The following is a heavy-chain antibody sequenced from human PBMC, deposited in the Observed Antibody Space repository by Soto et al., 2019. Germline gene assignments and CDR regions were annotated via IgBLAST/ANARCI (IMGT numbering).Heavy chain of an antibody. Sequence: ASETLSLTCTVSGGSIINGDYYWTWIRQPPGKGLEWIGYIYYSGNTYYNPSLKSRVMISVDTSKNQFSLNLSSVTAADTAVYYCASGYFDILAGRATKYYFDYWGQGALVTVSP. CDR1: GGSIINGDYY. CDR2: IYYSGNT. J-gene: IGHJ4*02. CDR3: ASGYFDILAGRATKYYFDY. D-gene: IGHD3-9*01. V-gene: IGHV4-30-4*01.